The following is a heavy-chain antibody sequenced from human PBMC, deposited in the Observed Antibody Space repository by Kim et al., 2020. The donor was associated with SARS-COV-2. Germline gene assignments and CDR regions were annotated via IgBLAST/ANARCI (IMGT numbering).Heavy chain of an antibody. Sequence: GGSLRLSCAASGFTFSSYEMNWVRQAPGKGLEWVSYISSSGSTIYYADSVKGRFTISRDNAKNSLYLQMNSLRAEDTAVYYCARDAYCSSTSCYAHYYYYYGMDVWGQGTTVTVSS. CDR1: GFTFSSYE. CDR2: ISSSGSTI. CDR3: ARDAYCSSTSCYAHYYYYYGMDV. J-gene: IGHJ6*02. V-gene: IGHV3-48*03. D-gene: IGHD2-2*01.